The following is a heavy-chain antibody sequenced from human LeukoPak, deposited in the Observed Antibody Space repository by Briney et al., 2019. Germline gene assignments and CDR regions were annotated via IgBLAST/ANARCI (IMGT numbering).Heavy chain of an antibody. J-gene: IGHJ4*02. CDR2: INSDGSIT. CDR1: GFTFTTYW. D-gene: IGHD3-10*01. Sequence: PGGSLRPSCAASGFTFTTYWMHWVRQAPGKGLVWVSHINSDGSITSYADSVKGRFTISRDNAKDSLFLQMNSLRAEDTAVYYCARDPYDSGKYYFDDWGQGTLVTVSS. CDR3: ARDPYDSGKYYFDD. V-gene: IGHV3-74*01.